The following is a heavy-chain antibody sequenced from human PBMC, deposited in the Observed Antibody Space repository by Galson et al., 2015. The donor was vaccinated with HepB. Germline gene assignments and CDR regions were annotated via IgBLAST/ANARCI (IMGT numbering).Heavy chain of an antibody. J-gene: IGHJ4*02. V-gene: IGHV4-4*07. Sequence: ETLSLTCTVSGASVTGYNWGWIRQPAGKGLEWIGRIDSSGVSTYNPSLKSRVTMSVCTSKNQVFLQLTSVTAADTAVYFCARGSGSTRPWGQGTLVTVSS. CDR3: ARGSGSTRP. CDR1: GASVTGYN. D-gene: IGHD3-10*01. CDR2: IDSSGVS.